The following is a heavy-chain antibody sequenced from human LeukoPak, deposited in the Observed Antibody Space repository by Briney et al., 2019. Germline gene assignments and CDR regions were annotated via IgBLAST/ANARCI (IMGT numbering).Heavy chain of an antibody. CDR2: MNPNSGNT. V-gene: IGHV1-8*01. J-gene: IGHJ3*02. CDR3: VRRRSGRRIQLCPTPAFDI. D-gene: IGHD5-18*01. CDR1: GYTFTSYD. Sequence: ASVKVSCKASGYTFTSYDINWVRQATGQGLEWMGWMNPNSGNTGYAQKFQGRVTMTRNTSISTAYMELSSLRSEDTAEYYCVRRRSGRRIQLCPTPAFDIWGQGTMVTVSS.